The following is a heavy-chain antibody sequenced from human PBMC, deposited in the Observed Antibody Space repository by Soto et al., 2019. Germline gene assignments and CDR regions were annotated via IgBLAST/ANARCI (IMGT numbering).Heavy chain of an antibody. CDR2: IKMDASGK. Sequence: GGSLRLSCAASGFTFGSYWMSWVRQAPGKGLEWLATIKMDASGKKYVDSVKGRFTMSRDNAKNSLYLQMDSLRAEDTAVYYCARDSGDGSAASVNHYLDYWGHGTLVTVS. V-gene: IGHV3-7*01. CDR1: GFTFGSYW. J-gene: IGHJ4*01. D-gene: IGHD3-10*01. CDR3: ARDSGDGSAASVNHYLDY.